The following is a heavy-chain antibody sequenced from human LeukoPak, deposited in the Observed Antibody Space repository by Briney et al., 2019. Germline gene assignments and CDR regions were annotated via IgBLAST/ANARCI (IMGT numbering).Heavy chain of an antibody. V-gene: IGHV4-39*01. D-gene: IGHD1-26*01. J-gene: IGHJ4*02. CDR2: IYYSGST. Sequence: SVTLSLTCTVSGGSIGSSSYYWGWIRQPPGKGLEWIGSIYYSGSTYYNPSLKSRVTISVDTSKDQFSLKSSSVTAADTAAYYCARPSSGSYHSPFTYWGQGTLVTVSS. CDR1: GGSIGSSSYY. CDR3: ARPSSGSYHSPFTY.